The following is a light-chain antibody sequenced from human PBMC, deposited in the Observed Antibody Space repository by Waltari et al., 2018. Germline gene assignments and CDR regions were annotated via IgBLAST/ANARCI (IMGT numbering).Light chain of an antibody. CDR2: DAS. CDR1: QSISSW. Sequence: DIQMTQSPSTLAASVGDRGTITCRASQSISSWLAWYQQKPGKAPKLLIYDASSLESGVPSRFSGSGSGTEFTLTISSLQPDDFATYYCQQYNSYSAFGQGTKVEIK. CDR3: QQYNSYSA. V-gene: IGKV1-5*01. J-gene: IGKJ1*01.